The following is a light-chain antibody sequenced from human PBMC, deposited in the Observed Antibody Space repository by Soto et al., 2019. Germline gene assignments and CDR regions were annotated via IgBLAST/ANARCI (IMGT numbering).Light chain of an antibody. J-gene: IGLJ2*01. V-gene: IGLV2-8*01. Sequence: QSALTQPPSASGSPGQSVTISCTGTSSDVGGYNYVSWYQQHPGKAPKLMTYEVSKRPSGVPDRFSGSKSGNTASLTVSGLQAEDEADYYCSSYAGSNGGVFGGGTKLTVL. CDR2: EVS. CDR1: SSDVGGYNY. CDR3: SSYAGSNGGV.